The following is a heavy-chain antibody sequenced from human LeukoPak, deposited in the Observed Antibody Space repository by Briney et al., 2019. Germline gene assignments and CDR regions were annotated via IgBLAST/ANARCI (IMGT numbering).Heavy chain of an antibody. V-gene: IGHV4-61*03. D-gene: IGHD3-10*01. J-gene: IGHJ4*02. CDR2: IYYTGKT. Sequence: SETLSLTCTVSGDSVSNGNYYWSWLRQPPGKALEWIGYIYYTGKTYYNPSLEGRVTILVDPSRNHFSVQLSSVTAADTAVYYCARPQHYYGSGAYWRQGTLVTVSS. CDR3: ARPQHYYGSGAY. CDR1: GDSVSNGNYY.